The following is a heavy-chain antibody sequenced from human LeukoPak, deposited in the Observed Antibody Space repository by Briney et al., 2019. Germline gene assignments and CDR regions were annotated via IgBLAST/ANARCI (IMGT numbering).Heavy chain of an antibody. Sequence: GGSLRLSCAASGFTFSHFYMTWVRQAPGKGLEWVSYITSSSSYTNYADSVKGRFTISRDNAKNSLYLQMNSLRAEDTAVYYCARGYGTDYWGQGTLVTVSS. J-gene: IGHJ4*02. V-gene: IGHV3-11*03. CDR2: ITSSSSYT. CDR1: GFTFSHFY. D-gene: IGHD1-14*01. CDR3: ARGYGTDY.